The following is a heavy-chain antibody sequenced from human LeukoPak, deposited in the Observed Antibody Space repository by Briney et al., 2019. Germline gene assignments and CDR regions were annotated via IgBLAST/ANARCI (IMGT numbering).Heavy chain of an antibody. CDR1: GFTFSSYD. CDR3: ARVRVTIFGVEYFDY. J-gene: IGHJ4*02. V-gene: IGHV3-13*01. D-gene: IGHD3-3*01. CDR2: IGTAGDT. Sequence: GGSLRLSCPASGFTFSSYDMHWVRQATGKGLEWVSAIGTAGDTYYPGSVKGRFTISRENAKNSLYLQMNSLRAGDTAVYYCARVRVTIFGVEYFDYWGQGTLVTVSS.